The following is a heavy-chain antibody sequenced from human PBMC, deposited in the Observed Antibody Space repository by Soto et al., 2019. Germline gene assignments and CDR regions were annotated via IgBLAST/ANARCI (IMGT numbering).Heavy chain of an antibody. Sequence: GASVKVSCKASGGTLSSYAISWVRQAPGQGLEWMGGIIPIFGTANYAQKFQGRVTITADESTSTAYMEPSSLRSEDTAVYYCARGHEINCSGGSCYGEYFQHWGQGTLVTVSS. J-gene: IGHJ1*01. V-gene: IGHV1-69*13. D-gene: IGHD2-15*01. CDR2: IIPIFGTA. CDR3: ARGHEINCSGGSCYGEYFQH. CDR1: GGTLSSYA.